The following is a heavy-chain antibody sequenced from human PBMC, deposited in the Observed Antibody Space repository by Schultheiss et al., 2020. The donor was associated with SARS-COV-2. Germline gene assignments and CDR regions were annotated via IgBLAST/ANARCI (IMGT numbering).Heavy chain of an antibody. CDR3: AKRGIGVYYYYGMDV. D-gene: IGHD3-16*01. V-gene: IGHV3-23*01. CDR1: GFTFSSYA. J-gene: IGHJ6*02. CDR2: ISGSGGST. Sequence: GESLKISCAASGFTFSSYAMHWVRQAPGKGLEWVSAISGSGGSTYYADSVKGRFTISRDNAKNSLYLQMNSLRAEDTAVYYSAKRGIGVYYYYGMDVWGQGGTVTVAS.